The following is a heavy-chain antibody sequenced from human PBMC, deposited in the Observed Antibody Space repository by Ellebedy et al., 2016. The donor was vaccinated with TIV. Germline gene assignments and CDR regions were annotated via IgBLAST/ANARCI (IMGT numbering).Heavy chain of an antibody. CDR1: GDSVSTDIG. D-gene: IGHD3-10*01. Sequence: SQTLSLTCVISGDSVSTDIGWNWIRQSPSRGLEWLGRTYYRSKWKNDYAVSLKSRITINPDTSKNQFSLQLNSVTPEDTAVYYCARGWFRSGMGVWGQGTTVTVSS. CDR2: TYYRSKWKN. V-gene: IGHV6-1*01. J-gene: IGHJ6*02. CDR3: ARGWFRSGMGV.